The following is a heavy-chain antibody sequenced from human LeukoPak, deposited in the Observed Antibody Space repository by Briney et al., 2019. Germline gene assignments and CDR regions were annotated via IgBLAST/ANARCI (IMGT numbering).Heavy chain of an antibody. D-gene: IGHD6-19*01. CDR2: INEDGSQK. Sequence: GGSLRLSCVTSGFTFSSYWMSWVRQAPGKGLEWVANINEDGSQKNYVDSMKGRLTISRDNAKNSVYLQMDSLRVDDTAVYYCARPSTYSSAWGSDHWGQGTLVTVRS. V-gene: IGHV3-7*01. J-gene: IGHJ4*02. CDR1: GFTFSSYW. CDR3: ARPSTYSSAWGSDH.